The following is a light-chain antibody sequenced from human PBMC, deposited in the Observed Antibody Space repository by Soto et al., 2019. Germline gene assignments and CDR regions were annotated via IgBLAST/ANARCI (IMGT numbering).Light chain of an antibody. J-gene: IGLJ2*01. CDR1: SSDVGGYNY. CDR3: SSYASSNSVI. V-gene: IGLV2-8*01. Sequence: QSVLTQPPSASGSPGQSVTISCTGTSSDVGGYNYVSWYQQHPGKAPKLMIYDVTRRPSGVPDRFSGSKSGNTASLTVSGLQAEDEADYYCSSYASSNSVIFGGGTKLTVL. CDR2: DVT.